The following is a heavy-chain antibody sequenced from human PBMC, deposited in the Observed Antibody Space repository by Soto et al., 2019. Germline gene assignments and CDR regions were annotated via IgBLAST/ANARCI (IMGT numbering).Heavy chain of an antibody. J-gene: IGHJ5*02. V-gene: IGHV3-48*04. CDR1: GFTFSHYS. Sequence: PGGPLRLSCAAAGFTFSHYSMNWVRQAPGKGLEWVSYISGSSGTIDHADSVKGRFTISRDNAKNSLYLQMNSLRAEDTALYYCAKGGSAALIAAAGTGNWFDPWGQGSLVTVSS. D-gene: IGHD6-13*01. CDR3: AKGGSAALIAAAGTGNWFDP. CDR2: ISGSSGTI.